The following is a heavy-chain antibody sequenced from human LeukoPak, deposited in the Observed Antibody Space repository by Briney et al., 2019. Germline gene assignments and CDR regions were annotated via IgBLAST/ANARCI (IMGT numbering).Heavy chain of an antibody. D-gene: IGHD6-6*01. V-gene: IGHV3-21*01. CDR2: ISSSSSYI. CDR3: ASLPSIAARPVDY. J-gene: IGHJ4*02. CDR1: GFTFSSYS. Sequence: GGSLRLSCAASGFTFSSYSMNWVRQAPGKGLEWVSSISSSSSYIYYADSVKGRFTISRDNAKNSLCLQMNSLRAEDTAVYYCASLPSIAARPVDYWGQGTLVTVSS.